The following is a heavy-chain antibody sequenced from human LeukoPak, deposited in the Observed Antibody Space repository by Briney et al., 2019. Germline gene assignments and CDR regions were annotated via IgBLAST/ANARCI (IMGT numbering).Heavy chain of an antibody. CDR2: INSDGRSI. Sequence: GGSLRLSCAASGFTFSNYWMHWVRQAPGKGLVRVSRINSDGRSIIYADSVKGRFTISRDNAKNTLYLQMNSLRAEDTAVYYCAKAGGGMTTMRTLGAFDGWGQGTMVTVSS. J-gene: IGHJ3*01. V-gene: IGHV3-74*01. CDR3: AKAGGGMTTMRTLGAFDG. CDR1: GFTFSNYW. D-gene: IGHD5-24*01.